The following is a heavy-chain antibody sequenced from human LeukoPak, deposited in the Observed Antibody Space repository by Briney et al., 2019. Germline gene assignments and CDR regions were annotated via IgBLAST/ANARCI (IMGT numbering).Heavy chain of an antibody. Sequence: PSETLSLTCTVSGGSISSYYWSWIRQPPGKRLEWIGYIYYSGTTNYNPSLKSRVTISVDTSKNQFSLKLSSVTAADTAVYYCARLTYHYENSGYIFDYWGQGSPVIVSS. CDR3: ARLTYHYENSGYIFDY. D-gene: IGHD3-22*01. CDR2: IYYSGTT. CDR1: GGSISSYY. J-gene: IGHJ4*02. V-gene: IGHV4-59*08.